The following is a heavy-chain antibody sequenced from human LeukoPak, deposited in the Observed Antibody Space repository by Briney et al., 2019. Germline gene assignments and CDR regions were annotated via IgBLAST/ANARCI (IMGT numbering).Heavy chain of an antibody. CDR1: GGSISSGSYY. Sequence: SETLSLTCTVSGGSISSGSYYWSWIRQPAGKGLEWIGRIYTSGSTNYNPSLKSRVTISVDTSKNQFSLKLSSVTAADTAVYYCARGVVVVPAAGYYYYMDVWGKGTTVTISS. V-gene: IGHV4-61*02. J-gene: IGHJ6*03. CDR2: IYTSGST. CDR3: ARGVVVVPAAGYYYYMDV. D-gene: IGHD2-2*01.